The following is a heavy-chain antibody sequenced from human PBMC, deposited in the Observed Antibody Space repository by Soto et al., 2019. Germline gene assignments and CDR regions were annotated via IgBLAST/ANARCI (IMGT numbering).Heavy chain of an antibody. CDR1: GYTFTSYG. V-gene: IGHV1-18*04. CDR3: ARLRSLLSRTHYYDSSGYSHYFDY. Sequence: GASVKVSCKASGYTFTSYGISWVRQAPGQGLEWMGWISAYDGNTNYAQKLQGRVTMTTDTSTSTAYMELRSLRSDDTAVYYCARLRSLLSRTHYYDSSGYSHYFDYWGQGTLVTVSS. D-gene: IGHD3-22*01. CDR2: ISAYDGNT. J-gene: IGHJ4*02.